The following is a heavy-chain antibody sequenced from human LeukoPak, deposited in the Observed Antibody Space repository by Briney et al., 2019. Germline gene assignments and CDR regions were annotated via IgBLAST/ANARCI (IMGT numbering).Heavy chain of an antibody. V-gene: IGHV1-24*01. CDR1: GYTLSDLS. J-gene: IGHJ5*01. CDR2: VDPDDGER. D-gene: IGHD7-27*01. CDR3: AAVSGDYTLLDS. Sequence: ASVKVSYKVSGYTLSDLSMHWVRQAPGKGLEWMGGVDPDDGERIYAQKFQGRVTMTEDTSTNTAYMELSRLRSDDAAVYYCAAVSGDYTLLDSWGQGTLVPVST.